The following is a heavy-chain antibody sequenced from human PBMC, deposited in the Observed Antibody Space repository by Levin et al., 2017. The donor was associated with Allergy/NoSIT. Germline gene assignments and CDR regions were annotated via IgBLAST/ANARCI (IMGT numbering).Heavy chain of an antibody. CDR1: GFTFSSYV. J-gene: IGHJ3*02. CDR3: VSGGPHWNAFDI. CDR2: IGSDGVTT. D-gene: IGHD3-10*01. V-gene: IGHV3-64*01. Sequence: GGSLRLSCAASGFTFSSYVMHWVRQAPGKGLEYVSAIGSDGVTTYYGNSVKGRFTVSRDNSKNTLYLQMGSLRVEDMAVYYCVSGGPHWNAFDIWGQGTMVTVSS.